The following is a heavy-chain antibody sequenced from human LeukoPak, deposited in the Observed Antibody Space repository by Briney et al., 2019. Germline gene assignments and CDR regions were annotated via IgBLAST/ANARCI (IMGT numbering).Heavy chain of an antibody. CDR2: IKQDGSEK. D-gene: IGHD6-13*01. V-gene: IGHV3-7*03. Sequence: GGSLRLSCAASGFTFSSYWMSWVRQAPGKGLEWVANIKQDGSEKNYVDSVKGRFTISRDNAKNSLYLQMNSLRPEDMALYYCAKVAAAGNWYFDLWGRGTLVTVSS. CDR1: GFTFSSYW. J-gene: IGHJ2*01. CDR3: AKVAAAGNWYFDL.